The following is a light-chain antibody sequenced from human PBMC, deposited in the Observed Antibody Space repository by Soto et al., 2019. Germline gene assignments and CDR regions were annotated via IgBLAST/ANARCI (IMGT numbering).Light chain of an antibody. CDR3: SSYTTTTAWV. J-gene: IGLJ3*02. CDR2: EVS. Sequence: QSVLTQPASVSGSPGQSITISCTGSSSDLGAYRYVSWFQQHPGRAHKLIIYEVSNRPSGVSDRFSGSKSGNTASLTISGLKAEDEADDHCSSYTTTTAWVFGGGTKLTVL. V-gene: IGLV2-14*01. CDR1: SSDLGAYRY.